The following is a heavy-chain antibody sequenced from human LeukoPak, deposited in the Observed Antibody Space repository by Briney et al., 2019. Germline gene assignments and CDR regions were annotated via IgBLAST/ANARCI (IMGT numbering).Heavy chain of an antibody. CDR3: AKDLMRDRWFGES. CDR2: IRYDGNDK. V-gene: IGHV3-30*02. CDR1: GFPFSYYG. J-gene: IGHJ5*02. Sequence: GGSLRLSCAASGFPFSYYGMHWVRQAPGKGLEWVAFIRYDGNDKFYADSVKGRFTISRDTSRNTLYLQMNSLRVEDTAVYYCAKDLMRDRWFGESWGQGTLVTVSS. D-gene: IGHD3-10*01.